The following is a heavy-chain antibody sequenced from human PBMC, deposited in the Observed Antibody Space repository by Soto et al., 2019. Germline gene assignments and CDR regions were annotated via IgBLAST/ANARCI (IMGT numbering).Heavy chain of an antibody. V-gene: IGHV4-34*01. CDR1: GGSFSGYY. J-gene: IGHJ6*02. CDR3: ARGLHMDV. Sequence: LSLTCAVYGGSFSGYYWSWIRQPPGKGLEWIGEINHSGSTNYNPSLKSRVTISVDTSKNQFSLKLSSVTAADTAVYYCARGLHMDVWGQGTTVTV. CDR2: INHSGST.